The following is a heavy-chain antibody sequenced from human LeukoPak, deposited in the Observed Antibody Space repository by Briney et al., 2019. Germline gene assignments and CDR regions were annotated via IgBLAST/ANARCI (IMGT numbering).Heavy chain of an antibody. J-gene: IGHJ4*02. D-gene: IGHD3-10*01. Sequence: SETLSLTCTVSGGSISSGGYYWSWIRQHPGKGLEWIGYIYYSGSTYYNPSLKSRVTISVDTSKNQFSLKLTSVTAADTAVYYCARVGSGSSHDYWGQGTLVTVSS. CDR1: GGSISSGGYY. V-gene: IGHV4-31*03. CDR2: IYYSGST. CDR3: ARVGSGSSHDY.